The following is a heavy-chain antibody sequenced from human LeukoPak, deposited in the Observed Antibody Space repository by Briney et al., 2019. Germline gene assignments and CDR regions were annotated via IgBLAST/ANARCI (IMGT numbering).Heavy chain of an antibody. CDR1: GYTFTSYD. CDR2: MNPNNANT. CDR3: TRALAHSERGGFDY. Sequence: GASVKVSCKASGYTFTSYDINWVRLATGQGLEWLGWMNPNNANTGYARKFLGRVTMTRNTSISTAYMELNSLTSDDTAVYYCTRALAHSERGGFDYWGQGTLVTVSS. D-gene: IGHD3-3*02. J-gene: IGHJ4*02. V-gene: IGHV1-8*01.